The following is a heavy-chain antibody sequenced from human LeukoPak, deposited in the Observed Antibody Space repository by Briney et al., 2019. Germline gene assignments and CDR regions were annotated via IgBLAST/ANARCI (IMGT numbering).Heavy chain of an antibody. CDR1: GGSISSGDYY. CDR3: ARAIWAWFDP. V-gene: IGHV4-30-4*08. Sequence: SQTLSLTCTVSGGSISSGDYYWSRIRQPPGKGLDWIGYIYYSGSTYYNPSLKSRVTISVDTSKNQFSLKLSSVTAADTAVYYCARAIWAWFDPWGQGTLVTVSS. D-gene: IGHD3-16*01. CDR2: IYYSGST. J-gene: IGHJ5*02.